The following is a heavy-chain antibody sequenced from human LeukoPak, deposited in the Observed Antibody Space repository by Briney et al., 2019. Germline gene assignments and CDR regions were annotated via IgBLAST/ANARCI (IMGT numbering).Heavy chain of an antibody. CDR3: AKDPGLYYDILTGYYKAHAFDI. J-gene: IGHJ3*02. Sequence: PGGSLRLSCAASGFTFSSYAMSWVRQAPGKGLEWVSAISGSGGSTYYADSVKGRFTISRDNSKNTLYLQMNSLRAEDTAVYYCAKDPGLYYDILTGYYKAHAFDIWGQGTMVTVSS. V-gene: IGHV3-23*01. CDR2: ISGSGGST. CDR1: GFTFSSYA. D-gene: IGHD3-9*01.